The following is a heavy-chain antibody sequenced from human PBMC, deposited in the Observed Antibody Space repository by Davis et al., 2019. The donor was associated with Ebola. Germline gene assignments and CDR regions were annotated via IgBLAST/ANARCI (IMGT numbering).Heavy chain of an antibody. D-gene: IGHD2-2*01. CDR2: INPRGKA. J-gene: IGHJ4*02. CDR3: ASPHQIRGKDCFDS. CDR1: GGSLSDYF. V-gene: IGHV4-34*01. Sequence: PSETLSLTCAVDGGSLSDYFWGWIRQPPGKGLEWIGEINPRGKAKYNPSLKSRATLSIDTSRKQISLKLTSLTAADAAVYYCASPHQIRGKDCFDSWGQGTLVTGSS.